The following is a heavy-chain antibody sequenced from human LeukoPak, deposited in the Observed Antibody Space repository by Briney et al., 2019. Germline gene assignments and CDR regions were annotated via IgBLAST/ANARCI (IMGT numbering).Heavy chain of an antibody. V-gene: IGHV4-4*02. CDR2: VHHDGRT. J-gene: IGHJ3*02. D-gene: IGHD6-13*01. CDR1: GGSITSSDW. CDR3: ARIIAAAGPLYAFDI. Sequence: PSETLSLTCAVSGGSITSSDWWSWVRQPPGKGLEWIGEVHHDGRTNYNPSLKSRLTVSLDKSKNQFSLKLSSVTAADTAVYYCARIIAAAGPLYAFDIWGQGTMVTVSS.